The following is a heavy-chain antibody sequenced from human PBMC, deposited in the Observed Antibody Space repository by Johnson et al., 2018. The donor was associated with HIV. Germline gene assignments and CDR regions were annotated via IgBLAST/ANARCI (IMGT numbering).Heavy chain of an antibody. J-gene: IGHJ3*01. V-gene: IGHV3-23*01. CDR3: AKEVPDKFDV. CDR1: GFTFSSYD. Sequence: LVQPGGSLRLSCAASGFTFSSYDMNWVRQAPGKGLEWVSGIPGINDSGQYADYPAPVKGRFTISRDNAQNSLYLQMNSLRPEDTALYYCAKEVPDKFDVWGQGTMVTVSS. CDR2: IPGINDSG.